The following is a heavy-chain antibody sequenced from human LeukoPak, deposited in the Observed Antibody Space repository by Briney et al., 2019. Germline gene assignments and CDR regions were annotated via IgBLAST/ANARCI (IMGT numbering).Heavy chain of an antibody. D-gene: IGHD5-24*01. Sequence: GGSLRLSCAASGFTFSSYAMSWVRQAPGKGLEWVAVISYDGSNKYYADSVKGRFTISRDNSKNTLYLQMNSLRAEDTAVYYCARDGYNWGDAFDIWGQGTMVTVSS. V-gene: IGHV3-30*04. CDR1: GFTFSSYA. CDR2: ISYDGSNK. J-gene: IGHJ3*02. CDR3: ARDGYNWGDAFDI.